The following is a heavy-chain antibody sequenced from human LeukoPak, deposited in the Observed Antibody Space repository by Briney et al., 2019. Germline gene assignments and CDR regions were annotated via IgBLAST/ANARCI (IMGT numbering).Heavy chain of an antibody. CDR2: ISYDGSNK. CDR1: GFTFSSYA. J-gene: IGHJ4*02. Sequence: PGRSLRLSCAASGFTFSSYAMHWVRQAPGKGLEWVAVISYDGSNKYYADSVKGRFTISRDNSKNTLYLQMNSLRAEDTAVYYCARDFHERGQQLGQSDYWGQGTLVTVSS. V-gene: IGHV3-30*01. CDR3: ARDFHERGQQLGQSDY. D-gene: IGHD6-13*01.